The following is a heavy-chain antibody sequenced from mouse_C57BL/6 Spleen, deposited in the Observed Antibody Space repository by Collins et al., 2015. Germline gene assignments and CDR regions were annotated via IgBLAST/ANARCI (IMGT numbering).Heavy chain of an antibody. Sequence: QVQLQQSGPELVKPGASVKISCKASGYAFSSSWMNWVKQRPGKGLEWIGRIYPGDGNTNYNGKFKSKATLTVDTSSSTAYMQLSSLTSEDSAVYYCARRYYGYYAMDYWGQGTSVTVSS. CDR3: ARRYYGYYAMDY. D-gene: IGHD1-1*01. J-gene: IGHJ4*01. CDR1: GYAFSSSW. V-gene: IGHV1-82*01. CDR2: IYPGDGNT.